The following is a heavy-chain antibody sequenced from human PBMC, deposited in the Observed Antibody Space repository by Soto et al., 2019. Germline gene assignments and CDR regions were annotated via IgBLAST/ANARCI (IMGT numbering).Heavy chain of an antibody. V-gene: IGHV1-69*13. D-gene: IGHD2-15*01. J-gene: IGHJ5*02. CDR2: IIPIYGTT. CDR3: ARDLGGCSDGSCRYNWFDP. CDR1: GDTFSNYA. Sequence: GASVKVSCKASGDTFSNYAVSWVRQAPGQGLEWIGGIIPIYGTTNYAQRFQDRVTITADESTSTAYMELSSLRSEDAAVYYCARDLGGCSDGSCRYNWFDPWGQGTLVTVSS.